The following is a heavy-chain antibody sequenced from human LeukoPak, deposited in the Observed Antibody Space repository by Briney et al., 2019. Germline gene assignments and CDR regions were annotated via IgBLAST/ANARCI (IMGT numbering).Heavy chain of an antibody. J-gene: IGHJ4*02. Sequence: GGSLRLSCAASGFTFSSYGMHWVRQAPGKGLEGVAVILYDGSNKYYADSVKGRFTISRDNSKNTLYLQMNSLRAEDTAVYYCAKESSGWSEVDYWGQGTLVTVSS. CDR1: GFTFSSYG. CDR3: AKESSGWSEVDY. D-gene: IGHD6-19*01. CDR2: ILYDGSNK. V-gene: IGHV3-30*18.